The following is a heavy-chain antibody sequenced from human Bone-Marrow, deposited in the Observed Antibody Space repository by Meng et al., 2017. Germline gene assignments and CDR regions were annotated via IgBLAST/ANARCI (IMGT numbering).Heavy chain of an antibody. V-gene: IGHV3-66*02. CDR1: GFTFSSYA. J-gene: IGHJ4*02. CDR3: ARDGYGDYTH. D-gene: IGHD4-17*01. CDR2: IYSGGST. Sequence: GGSLRLSCAASGFTFSSYAMHWVRQAPGKGLEWVSVIYSGGSTYYADSVKGRFTISRDNSKNTLYLQMNSLRAEDTAVYYCARDGYGDYTHWGQGTLVTVSS.